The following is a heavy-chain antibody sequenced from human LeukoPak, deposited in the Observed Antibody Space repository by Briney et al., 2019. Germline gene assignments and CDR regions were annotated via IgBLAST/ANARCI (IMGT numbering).Heavy chain of an antibody. CDR3: ARGLNKYCSGGSCYSGS. J-gene: IGHJ4*02. D-gene: IGHD2-15*01. CDR1: GGPLRGCY. Sequence: SETLPLTCAVYGGPLRGCYWRGLRPPPGKGREGMGEINHSGRTNYNPSLKSRVTISVDTSKNQFSLKLSSVTAADTAVYYCARGLNKYCSGGSCYSGSWGQGTLVTVSS. CDR2: INHSGRT. V-gene: IGHV4-34*01.